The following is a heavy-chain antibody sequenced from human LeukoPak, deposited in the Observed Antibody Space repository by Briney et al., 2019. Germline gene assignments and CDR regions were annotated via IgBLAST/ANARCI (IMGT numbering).Heavy chain of an antibody. Sequence: SETLSLTCTVSGVSISSYSWSWIRQSAGKGLEWIGRMYTSGSTNYNPSLKSRVTMSVDTSKNQFSLKLSSVTAADTAVYYCARVALAGKDYWGQGTLVTVSS. CDR3: ARVALAGKDY. J-gene: IGHJ4*02. CDR1: GVSISSYS. V-gene: IGHV4-4*07. D-gene: IGHD6-19*01. CDR2: MYTSGST.